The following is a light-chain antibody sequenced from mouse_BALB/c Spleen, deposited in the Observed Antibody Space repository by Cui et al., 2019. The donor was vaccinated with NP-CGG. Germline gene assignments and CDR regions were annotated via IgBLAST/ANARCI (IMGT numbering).Light chain of an antibody. Sequence: QAVVTRESALTTSPGETVTLTCRSSTGPVITSNYANWVQEKPDHLFTGLIGGTNNRAPGVPARFSGSLIGDKAALTITGAQTEDEAIYFCALWYSNHWVFGGGTKLTVL. CDR2: GTN. V-gene: IGLV1*01. CDR3: ALWYSNHWV. J-gene: IGLJ1*01. CDR1: TGPVITSNY.